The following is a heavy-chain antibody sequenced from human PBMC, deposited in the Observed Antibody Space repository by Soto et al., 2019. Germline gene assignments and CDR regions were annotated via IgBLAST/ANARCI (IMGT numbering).Heavy chain of an antibody. Sequence: PGESLKISCKGSGYSFTSYWISWVRQMPGKGLDWMGSIDPSDSYTNYSPSFQGHVTISADNSISTAYLQWSSLKASDTAMYYCARTSMQSRGYSYGHGGMDVWGQGTTVTVSS. V-gene: IGHV5-10-1*01. CDR1: GYSFTSYW. D-gene: IGHD5-18*01. CDR2: IDPSDSYT. J-gene: IGHJ6*02. CDR3: ARTSMQSRGYSYGHGGMDV.